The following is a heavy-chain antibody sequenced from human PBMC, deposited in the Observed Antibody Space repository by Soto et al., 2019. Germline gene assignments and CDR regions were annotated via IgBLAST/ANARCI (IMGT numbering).Heavy chain of an antibody. J-gene: IGHJ5*02. CDR1: GHTFTGYY. CDR2: INHNSGGT. Sequence: QVQPVQSGAEVKKPGASVKISCKASGHTFTGYYIHWVRQSPGQGLEWMGWINHNSGGTDYGQKFQGRVTMTRDTSISTVYMEVTRLRYADTAVYYCARGKAIDAEIYNWVDPWGQGTLVTVSS. CDR3: ARGKAIDAEIYNWVDP. V-gene: IGHV1-2*02. D-gene: IGHD2-2*01.